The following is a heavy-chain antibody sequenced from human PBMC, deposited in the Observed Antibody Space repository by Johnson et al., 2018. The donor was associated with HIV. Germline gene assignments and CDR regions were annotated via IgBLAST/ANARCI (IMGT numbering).Heavy chain of an antibody. J-gene: IGHJ3*02. D-gene: IGHD4-11*01. Sequence: VQLVVSGGGVVQPGRSLGLSCAASGFTFSSYAMSWVRQAPGKGLEWVSAIRGSGGSTYYADSVKGRFPISRDNSKNTLYLQMNSLRAQDTAVYYCAKDKYSSYAWSAFDIWGQGTMVTVSS. CDR2: IRGSGGST. CDR1: GFTFSSYA. V-gene: IGHV3-23*04. CDR3: AKDKYSSYAWSAFDI.